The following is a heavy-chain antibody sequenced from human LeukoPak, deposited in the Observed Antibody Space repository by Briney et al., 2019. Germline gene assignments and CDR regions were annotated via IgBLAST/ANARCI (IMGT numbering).Heavy chain of an antibody. D-gene: IGHD2-2*01. V-gene: IGHV1-69*05. CDR2: IIPIFGTA. CDR1: GGTFSSYA. Sequence: SVKVSCKASGGTFSSYAISWVRQAPGQGLEWMGGIIPIFGTANYAQKFQGRVTTTTDESTSTAYMELSSLRSEDTAVYYCARVTNIVVVPADNWFDPWGQGTLVTVSS. CDR3: ARVTNIVVVPADNWFDP. J-gene: IGHJ5*02.